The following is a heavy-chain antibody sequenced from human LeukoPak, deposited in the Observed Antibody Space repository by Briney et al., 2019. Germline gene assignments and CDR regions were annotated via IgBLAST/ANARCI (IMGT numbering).Heavy chain of an antibody. J-gene: IGHJ4*02. CDR2: IKQDGSEK. CDR1: GFTFSSNW. V-gene: IGHV3-7*04. Sequence: GGSLRLSCAASGFTFSSNWMSWVRQAPGKGLEWVANIKQDGSEKYYVDSVKGRFTISRDNAKNSLYLQMNSLRAEDTAVYYCARGVVVVPAAIDYWGQGTLVTVSS. CDR3: ARGVVVVPAAIDY. D-gene: IGHD2-2*01.